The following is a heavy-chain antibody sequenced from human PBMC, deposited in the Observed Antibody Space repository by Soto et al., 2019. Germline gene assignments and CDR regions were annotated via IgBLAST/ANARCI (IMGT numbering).Heavy chain of an antibody. CDR2: ITINGNT. D-gene: IGHD1-7*01. V-gene: IGHV4-4*07. Sequence: ASETLSLTCRVSGAYISDFSWSWIRQPAGKGLEWIGRITINGNTQKDPSFKSRVTMSIDTSRNHFSLNLQSATAADTALYYCARETGENWTYEAHWGPGTLVTVSS. CDR3: ARETGENWTYEAH. J-gene: IGHJ1*01. CDR1: GAYISDFS.